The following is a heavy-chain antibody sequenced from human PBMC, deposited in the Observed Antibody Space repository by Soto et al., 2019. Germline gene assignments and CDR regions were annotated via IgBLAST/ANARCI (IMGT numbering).Heavy chain of an antibody. D-gene: IGHD2-21*01. Sequence: QVQLVQSGAEVKKPGASVKVSCKASGYTFTGYYMHWVRQAPGQVLEWMGWINPNSGGTNYAQKFQGRVTMTRDTSISTAYMELSRLRSDDTAVYYCARRGVSPVEDYGMDVWGQGTTVTVSS. CDR2: INPNSGGT. J-gene: IGHJ6*02. CDR1: GYTFTGYY. CDR3: ARRGVSPVEDYGMDV. V-gene: IGHV1-2*02.